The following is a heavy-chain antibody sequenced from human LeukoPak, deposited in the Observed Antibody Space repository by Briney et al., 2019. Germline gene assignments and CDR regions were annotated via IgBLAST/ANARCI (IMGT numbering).Heavy chain of an antibody. CDR1: GFIFSSYG. Sequence: GGSLRLSCAASGFIFSSYGMQWVRQAPGKGLEWVAFLRSDGNSKYYVDSVKGRFTISRDNSKNTLYLQMNSLRPEDTAIYYCTKGDCSGDNCYGTDYWGQGTLVTVSS. J-gene: IGHJ4*02. CDR3: TKGDCSGDNCYGTDY. CDR2: LRSDGNSK. V-gene: IGHV3-30*02. D-gene: IGHD2-15*01.